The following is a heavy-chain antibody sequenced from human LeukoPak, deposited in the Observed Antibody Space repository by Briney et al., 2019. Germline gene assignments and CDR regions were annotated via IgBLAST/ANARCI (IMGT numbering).Heavy chain of an antibody. CDR1: GFTFSSWP. CDR3: ARGMGAAGTPFDS. Sequence: PGGSLRLSCAASGFTFSSWPMNWVRQAPGQGLEWVSSSSGSSSYMQYADSVKGRFTISRDNAKNSLYVQLNSLRVEDTAVYYCARGMGAAGTPFDSWGQGTLVTVSS. V-gene: IGHV3-21*01. J-gene: IGHJ4*02. D-gene: IGHD6-13*01. CDR2: SSGSSSYM.